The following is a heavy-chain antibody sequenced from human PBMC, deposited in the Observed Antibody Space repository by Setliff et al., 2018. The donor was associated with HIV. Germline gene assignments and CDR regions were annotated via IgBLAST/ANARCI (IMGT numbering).Heavy chain of an antibody. CDR3: ARDRYSTDAFDI. CDR2: ISGSGSSTI. CDR1: GFTFSSYA. Sequence: LRLSCAASGFTFSSYAMSWVRQAPGKGLEWVSAISGSGSSTIYYADSVKGRFTISRDNAKNSLYLQMNSLRAEDTAVYYCARDRYSTDAFDIWGQGTMVTVSS. J-gene: IGHJ3*02. V-gene: IGHV3-23*01. D-gene: IGHD5-18*01.